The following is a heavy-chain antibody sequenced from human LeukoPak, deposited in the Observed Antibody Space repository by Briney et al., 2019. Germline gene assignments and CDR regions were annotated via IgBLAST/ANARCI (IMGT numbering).Heavy chain of an antibody. CDR2: INYSGRT. CDR3: ARNPSLHIVVVTAIDY. D-gene: IGHD2-21*02. CDR1: GDSISSSSYY. Sequence: SETLSLTCTVSGDSISSSSYYWGWIRQPPGKGLEWIGNINYSGRTYYTPSLKSRVTISVDTSKNQFSLKLSSVTAADTAVYYCARNPSLHIVVVTAIDYWGLGTLVTVSS. J-gene: IGHJ4*02. V-gene: IGHV4-39*01.